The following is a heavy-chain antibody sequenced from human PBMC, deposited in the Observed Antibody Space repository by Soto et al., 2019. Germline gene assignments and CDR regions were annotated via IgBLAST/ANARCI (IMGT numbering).Heavy chain of an antibody. D-gene: IGHD4-4*01. J-gene: IGHJ5*02. V-gene: IGHV4-59*01. Sequence: SETLSLTCTVSGGSICSYYWSWIRQPPGKGLEWIGYIYYSGSTNYNPSLKSRVTISVDTSKNQFSLKLSSVTAADTAVYYCARDVDDSNYVVGWFDPWGQGTLVTV. CDR3: ARDVDDSNYVVGWFDP. CDR2: IYYSGST. CDR1: GGSICSYY.